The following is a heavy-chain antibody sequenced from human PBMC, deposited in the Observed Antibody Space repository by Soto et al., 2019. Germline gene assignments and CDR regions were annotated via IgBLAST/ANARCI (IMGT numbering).Heavy chain of an antibody. CDR2: ISYDGSNK. CDR1: GFTFSSYG. V-gene: IGHV3-30*18. Sequence: QVQLVESGGGVVQPGRSLRLSCAASGFTFSSYGMHWVRQAPGKGLEWVAVISYDGSNKYYADSVKGRFTISRDNSKNTLYPQMNSLRAEDTAVYYCAKDTPALPGGYSYGYYYYGMDVWGQGTTVTVSS. CDR3: AKDTPALPGGYSYGYYYYGMDV. J-gene: IGHJ6*02. D-gene: IGHD5-18*01.